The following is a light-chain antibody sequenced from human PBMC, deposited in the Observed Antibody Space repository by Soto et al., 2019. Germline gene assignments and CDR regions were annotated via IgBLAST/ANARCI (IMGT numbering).Light chain of an antibody. CDR1: SSNIGNNY. CDR3: GAWDSSLSVVV. CDR2: DSV. V-gene: IGLV1-51*01. J-gene: IGLJ2*01. Sequence: QSVLTQPPSVSAAPGQKVTISCSGRSSNIGNNYVSWYQQLPGTAPKLLIYDSVKRPSGIPDRFSGSKSGASATLGITGLQTGDEADYYCGAWDSSLSVVVFGGGTKLTVL.